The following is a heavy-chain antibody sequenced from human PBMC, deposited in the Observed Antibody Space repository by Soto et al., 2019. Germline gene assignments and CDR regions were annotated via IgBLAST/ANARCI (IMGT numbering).Heavy chain of an antibody. V-gene: IGHV1-69*12. CDR3: ARHVPAAGYYHGMDV. J-gene: IGHJ6*02. CDR2: IIPIFGTA. D-gene: IGHD2-2*01. Sequence: QVQLVQSGAEVKKPGSSVKVSCKASGGTFSSYAISWVRQAPGQGLEWMGGIIPIFGTANYAQTFQGRVTITADETTSTAYMALSTLRSEATAVYYCARHVPAAGYYHGMDVWGQGTTVTVSS. CDR1: GGTFSSYA.